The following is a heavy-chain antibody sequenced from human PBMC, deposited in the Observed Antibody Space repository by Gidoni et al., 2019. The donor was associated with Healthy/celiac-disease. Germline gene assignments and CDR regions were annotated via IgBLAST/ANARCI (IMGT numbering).Heavy chain of an antibody. CDR1: GCSIRSGDYY. V-gene: IGHV4-30-4*01. Sequence: QVQLQESGPGLVKPSQTLSLTCTVSGCSIRSGDYYWSWIRQPPGKGLEWIGYIYYSGSTYYNPSLKSRVTISVDTSKNQFSLKLSSVTAADTAVYYCARDAGDYDYYYYMDVWGKGTTVTVSS. CDR3: ARDAGDYDYYYYMDV. D-gene: IGHD2-21*02. J-gene: IGHJ6*03. CDR2: IYYSGST.